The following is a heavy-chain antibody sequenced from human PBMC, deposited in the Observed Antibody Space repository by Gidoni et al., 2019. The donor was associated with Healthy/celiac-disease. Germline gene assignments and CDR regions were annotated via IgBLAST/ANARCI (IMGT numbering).Heavy chain of an antibody. CDR3: ARSGSSGYDPLRY. D-gene: IGHD5-12*01. CDR1: GYNCTIDY. J-gene: IGHJ4*02. CDR2: ITPIGCST. V-gene: IGHV1-46*01. Sequence: QVQLVQSGVEVKKPGAAVKVSCRESGYNCTIDYMHWLRQAPGQGLEWIGMITPIGCSTSYSQKFQGRVTMTSDTSTSTVYMELSSLRSEDTAVYYCARSGSSGYDPLRYWGQGTLFTVSS.